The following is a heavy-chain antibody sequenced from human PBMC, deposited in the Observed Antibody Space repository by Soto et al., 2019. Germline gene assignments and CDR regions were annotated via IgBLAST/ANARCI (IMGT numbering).Heavy chain of an antibody. CDR3: AKVSRLRYLAGYYFDY. CDR2: ISGSGGST. CDR1: GFTFSSYA. J-gene: IGHJ4*02. Sequence: EVQLLESGGGLVQPGGSLRLSCAASGFTFSSYAMSWVRQAPGKGLEWVSAISGSGGSTYYADSVKGRFTISRDNSKNTLYLQMNSLRAEDTAVYYCAKVSRLRYLAGYYFDYWGQGTLVTVSS. D-gene: IGHD3-16*01. V-gene: IGHV3-23*01.